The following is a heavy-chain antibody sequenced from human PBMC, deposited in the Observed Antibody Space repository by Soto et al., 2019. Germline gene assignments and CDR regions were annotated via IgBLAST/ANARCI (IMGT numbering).Heavy chain of an antibody. CDR3: ASEQWAGGMDV. D-gene: IGHD6-19*01. V-gene: IGHV3-21*01. CDR2: ITSSSSYI. J-gene: IGHJ6*02. CDR1: GFTFSSYS. Sequence: EVQLVKSGGGLIKPGGSLRLSCAASGFTFSSYSMNWVRQAPGKGLEWVSSITSSSSYIYYADSVKGRFTISRDNAKNSLYLQMNSLRAEDTAVYYCASEQWAGGMDVWGQGTTVTVSS.